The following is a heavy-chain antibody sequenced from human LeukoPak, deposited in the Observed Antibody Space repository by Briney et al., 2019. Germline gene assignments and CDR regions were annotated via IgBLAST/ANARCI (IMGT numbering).Heavy chain of an antibody. CDR3: ARDQGLRFFGPYHPYGMDV. D-gene: IGHD3-3*01. J-gene: IGHJ6*02. Sequence: GGSLRLSCAASGFTFSSYSMNGVRQAPGKGLEWVSSISSSSSYIYYADSVKGRFTISRDNAKNSLYLQMNSLRAEDTAVYYCARDQGLRFFGPYHPYGMDVWGQGTTVTVSS. CDR1: GFTFSSYS. CDR2: ISSSSSYI. V-gene: IGHV3-21*01.